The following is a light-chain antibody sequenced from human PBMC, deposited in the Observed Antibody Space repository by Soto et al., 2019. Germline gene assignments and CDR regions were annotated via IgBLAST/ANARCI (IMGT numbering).Light chain of an antibody. CDR2: AAS. Sequence: DIQMTQSPSSLSAPVGDRVTITCRASQSISSYLNWYQQKPGKAPKLLIYAASSLQSGVPSRFSGSGSGTDFTLTISSLQPEDFATYYCQQSYSTPPRWTFGQGTKVEIK. J-gene: IGKJ1*01. V-gene: IGKV1-39*01. CDR1: QSISSY. CDR3: QQSYSTPPRWT.